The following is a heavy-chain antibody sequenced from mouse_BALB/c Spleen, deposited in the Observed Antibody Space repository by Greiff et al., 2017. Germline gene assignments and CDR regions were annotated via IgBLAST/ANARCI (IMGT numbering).Heavy chain of an antibody. CDR2: IYPGGGYT. J-gene: IGHJ2*01. D-gene: IGHD2-2*01. CDR3: AREWLPYYFDY. V-gene: IGHV1-63*02. CDR1: GYTFTNYW. Sequence: QVQLQQSGAELVRPGTSVKISCKASGYTFTNYWLGWVKQRPGHGLEWIGDIYPGGGYTNYNEKFKGKATLTADTSSSTAYMQLSSLTSEDSAVYFCAREWLPYYFDYWGQGTTLTVSS.